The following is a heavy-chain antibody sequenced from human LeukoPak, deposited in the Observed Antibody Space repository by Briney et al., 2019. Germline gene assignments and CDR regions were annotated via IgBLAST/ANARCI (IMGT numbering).Heavy chain of an antibody. D-gene: IGHD3-16*01. CDR3: ARESGDYVKFDY. V-gene: IGHV6-1*01. CDR1: GDSVSTNFAA. J-gene: IGHJ4*02. Sequence: SQTLSLTCAISGDSVSTNFAAWNWLRQSPSRGLEWLGRTYYRSRWINEYAISVQSRITISPDTSKNQFSLHLNFVTPEDTAVYYCARESGDYVKFDYWDQGTLVTVSS. CDR2: TYYRSRWIN.